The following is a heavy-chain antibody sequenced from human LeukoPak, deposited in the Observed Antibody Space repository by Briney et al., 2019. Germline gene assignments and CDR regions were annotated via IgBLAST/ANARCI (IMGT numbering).Heavy chain of an antibody. V-gene: IGHV3-33*01. CDR3: ARDVYSSGSYYFDY. J-gene: IGHJ4*02. CDR1: GFPFSSYG. Sequence: PGGSLRLSCAASGFPFSSYGMHWVRQAPGKGLEWVTLISYDGSNEYYADSVKGRFTISRDSSEDTLFLQMNSLRVEDTAVYYCARDVYSSGSYYFDYWGQVTLVTVSS. D-gene: IGHD3-10*01. CDR2: ISYDGSNE.